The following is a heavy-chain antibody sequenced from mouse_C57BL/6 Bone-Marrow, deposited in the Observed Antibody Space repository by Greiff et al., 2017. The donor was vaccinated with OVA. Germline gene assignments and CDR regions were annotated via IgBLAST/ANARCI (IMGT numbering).Heavy chain of an antibody. V-gene: IGHV2-2*01. CDR1: GFSLTSYG. Sequence: QVQLQQSGPGLVQPSQSLSITCTVSGFSLTSYGVHWVRQSPGKGPEWLGVIWSGGSTDYNAAFISRLSISKDNSKSQVFFKMNSLQADDTAIYYCASYYYGSSFDYWGQGTTLTVSS. CDR2: IWSGGST. D-gene: IGHD1-1*01. CDR3: ASYYYGSSFDY. J-gene: IGHJ2*01.